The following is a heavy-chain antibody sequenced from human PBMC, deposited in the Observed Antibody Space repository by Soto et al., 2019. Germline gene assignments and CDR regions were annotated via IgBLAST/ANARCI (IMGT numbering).Heavy chain of an antibody. J-gene: IGHJ4*02. Sequence: QVQLMQSGAEVKKPGSSVKVSCKASGGTFSSYAISWVRQAPGQGLEWMGGIIPIFGTANYAQKFQGRVTITADESTSTAYMELSSLRSEDTAVYYCARTPLPPGQDYDFWSGYYTGILDYWGQGTLVTVSS. CDR3: ARTPLPPGQDYDFWSGYYTGILDY. V-gene: IGHV1-69*01. D-gene: IGHD3-3*01. CDR1: GGTFSSYA. CDR2: IIPIFGTA.